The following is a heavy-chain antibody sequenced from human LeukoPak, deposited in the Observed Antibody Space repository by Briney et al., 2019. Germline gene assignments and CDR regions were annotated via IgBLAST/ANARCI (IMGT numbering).Heavy chain of an antibody. CDR3: AKGSHGYSSSSADY. CDR1: GFTFSSYA. Sequence: GGSLRLSCAASGFTFSSYAVNWVRQAPGKGLEWVSVISGSGGNTYYADSVKGRFTITRDNSENTLYLQMNSLRVDDTAVYSCAKGSHGYSSSSADYWGQGTLVTVSS. CDR2: ISGSGGNT. D-gene: IGHD6-6*01. J-gene: IGHJ4*02. V-gene: IGHV3-23*01.